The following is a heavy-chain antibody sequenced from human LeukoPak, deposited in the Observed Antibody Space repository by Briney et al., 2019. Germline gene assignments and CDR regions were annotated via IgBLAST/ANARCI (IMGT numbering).Heavy chain of an antibody. D-gene: IGHD6-19*01. CDR2: INHSGST. CDR1: GGSFSGYY. CDR3: ARTIAVAGPDY. Sequence: SETLSLTCAVYGGSFSGYYWSWIRQPPGKGLEWIGEINHSGSTNYDPSLKSRVTISVDTSKNQFSLELSSVTAADTAVYYYARTIAVAGPDYWGQGTLVTVSS. V-gene: IGHV4-34*01. J-gene: IGHJ4*02.